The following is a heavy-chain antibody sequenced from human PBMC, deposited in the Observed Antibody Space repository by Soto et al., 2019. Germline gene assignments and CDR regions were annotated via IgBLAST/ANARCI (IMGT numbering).Heavy chain of an antibody. J-gene: IGHJ4*02. CDR1: GYSLSDLS. D-gene: IGHD2-2*01. Sequence: ASVSVSCTVSGYSLSDLSIHWVRQAPGKGLEWMGGLDAEYGETIYAQKLQGRGTMAEDTSTDTAYMEVSSLTSEDTAMYYCATLPRTIERTPAAIWSCENWGEENLVPTSP. V-gene: IGHV1-24*01. CDR3: ATLPRTIERTPAAIWSCEN. CDR2: LDAEYGET.